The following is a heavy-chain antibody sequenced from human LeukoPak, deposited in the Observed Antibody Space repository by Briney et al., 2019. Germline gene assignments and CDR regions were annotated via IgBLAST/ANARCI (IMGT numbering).Heavy chain of an antibody. J-gene: IGHJ4*02. CDR1: GFTFSSYS. Sequence: PGGSLRLSCAASGFTFSSYSMNWVRQAPGKGLEWVSSISGSGGSTYYADSVKGRFSISRDNSKNTLYVQMNSLRAEDTAVYYCAKVFEGAILWGQGTLVTVSS. D-gene: IGHD1-26*01. V-gene: IGHV3-23*01. CDR3: AKVFEGAIL. CDR2: ISGSGGST.